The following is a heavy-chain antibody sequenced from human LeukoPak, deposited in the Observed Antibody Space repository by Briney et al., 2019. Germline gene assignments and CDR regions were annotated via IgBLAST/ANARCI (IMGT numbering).Heavy chain of an antibody. CDR3: ARSSGGSYLLFDY. CDR1: GFTFSSYG. D-gene: IGHD1-26*01. Sequence: GRSLRLSCAASGFTFSSYGMHWVRQAPGKGLEWVALIWYDGSNKYYADSVKGRFTISRDNSKNTLYLQMNSLRAEDTAVYYCARSSGGSYLLFDYWGQGTLVTVSS. CDR2: IWYDGSNK. V-gene: IGHV3-33*01. J-gene: IGHJ4*02.